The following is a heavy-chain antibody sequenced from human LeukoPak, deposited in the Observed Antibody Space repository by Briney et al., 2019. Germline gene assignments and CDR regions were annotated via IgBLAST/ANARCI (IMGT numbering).Heavy chain of an antibody. J-gene: IGHJ6*03. Sequence: PSETLPLTCTVSGGSISSYYWSWIRQPPGKGLEWIGYVYNSGSTNYNHSLKSRVTISLDTSKNQFSLRLSSVTAADTAVYYCARVTSEYNYATTNYYFYMDVWGKGTTVTVSS. V-gene: IGHV4-59*01. D-gene: IGHD5-18*01. CDR2: VYNSGST. CDR1: GGSISSYY. CDR3: ARVTSEYNYATTNYYFYMDV.